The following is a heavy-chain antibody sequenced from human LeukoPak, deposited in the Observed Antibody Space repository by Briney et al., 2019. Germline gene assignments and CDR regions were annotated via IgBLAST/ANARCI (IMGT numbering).Heavy chain of an antibody. CDR1: GFTFSSYA. J-gene: IGHJ6*02. Sequence: AGGSLRLSCAASGFTFSSYAMSWVRQAPGKGLEWVSAISGSGGSTYYADSVKGRFTISRDNSKNTLYLQMNSLRAEDTAVYYCAKDMVRGVIYYYYGMDVWGQGTTVTVSS. CDR2: ISGSGGST. CDR3: AKDMVRGVIYYYYGMDV. D-gene: IGHD3-10*01. V-gene: IGHV3-23*01.